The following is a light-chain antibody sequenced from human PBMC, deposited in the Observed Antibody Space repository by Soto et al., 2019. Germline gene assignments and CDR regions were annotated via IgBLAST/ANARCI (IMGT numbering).Light chain of an antibody. Sequence: THPPSVSSAPGQRVTISCSGSSSSIGSNYVSWYQQFPGTAPKLLIYDNNKRPSGIPDRFSGSKSGTSATLGITGLQIGDEADYYCGAWDNSLSDGVFGGGTKVTXL. CDR1: SSSIGSNY. J-gene: IGLJ3*02. V-gene: IGLV1-51*01. CDR3: GAWDNSLSDGV. CDR2: DNN.